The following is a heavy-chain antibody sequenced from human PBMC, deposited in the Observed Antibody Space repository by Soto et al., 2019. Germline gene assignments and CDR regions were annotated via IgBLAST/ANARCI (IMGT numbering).Heavy chain of an antibody. V-gene: IGHV3-23*01. CDR1: GLTMSTYA. CDR3: AKDHFKGNGIYDGFDV. Sequence: GGSLILSCAGNGLTMSTYAMSWVRQAPGKGLEWVSTIAGVDIFYADSVQGRFTISIDNSKNLLFLQMNSLTADDTATYYCAKDHFKGNGIYDGFDVWGQGTTVTVSS. D-gene: IGHD1-20*01. CDR2: IAGVDI. J-gene: IGHJ3*01.